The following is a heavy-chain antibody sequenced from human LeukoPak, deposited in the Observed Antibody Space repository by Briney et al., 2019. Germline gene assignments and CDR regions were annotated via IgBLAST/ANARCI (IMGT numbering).Heavy chain of an antibody. Sequence: ASVKVSCKASEYTFTGYYIHWVRQAPGQGLEWMGWINPYSGGTNYAQKFQDRVTMTRDTSISTVYMELTRLRSDDTAVYYCARDLAFGEMVTNRCAFDIWGQGTMVTVSS. CDR1: EYTFTGYY. D-gene: IGHD5-24*01. V-gene: IGHV1-2*02. J-gene: IGHJ3*02. CDR2: INPYSGGT. CDR3: ARDLAFGEMVTNRCAFDI.